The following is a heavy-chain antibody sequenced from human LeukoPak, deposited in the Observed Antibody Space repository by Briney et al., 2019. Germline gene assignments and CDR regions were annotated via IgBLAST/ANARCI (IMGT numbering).Heavy chain of an antibody. Sequence: ASVKVSCMASGYAFTGYYMHWVRQAPGQGLEWLGWINPNSGGTNYAQKFQGRVTMTRDTSISTAYMELSRLRSDDTAVYYCATPGGLDSNYIFDYWGQGTLVTVSS. J-gene: IGHJ4*02. V-gene: IGHV1-2*02. CDR1: GYAFTGYY. CDR3: ATPGGLDSNYIFDY. CDR2: INPNSGGT. D-gene: IGHD4-11*01.